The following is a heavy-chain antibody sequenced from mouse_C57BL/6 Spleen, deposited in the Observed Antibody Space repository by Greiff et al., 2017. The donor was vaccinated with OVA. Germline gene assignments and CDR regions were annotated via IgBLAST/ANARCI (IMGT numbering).Heavy chain of an antibody. J-gene: IGHJ1*03. CDR1: GYTFTSYW. CDR2: INPSNGGT. V-gene: IGHV1-53*01. CDR3: ARSEEYDYDGCWYFGV. Sequence: QVQLQQPGTELVKPGASVKLSCKASGYTFTSYWMPWVKQRPGQGLEWIGNINPSNGGTNYNEKFKSKATLTVDTSSSTAYMQLSSLTSEDSAVYYCARSEEYDYDGCWYFGVWGTGTTVTVSS. D-gene: IGHD2-4*01.